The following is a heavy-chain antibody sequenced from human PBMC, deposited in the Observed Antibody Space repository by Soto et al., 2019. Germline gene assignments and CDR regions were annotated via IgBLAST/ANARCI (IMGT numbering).Heavy chain of an antibody. Sequence: SETLSLTCAVYGVSFRGYYWSWIRQPPGMGLEWIGEIKHSGSTKYNPSLKSRVTISVDTSKNQFSLKLSSVTAADTAVYYCARDELIPTSPAYDFGVVTTFDYWGQGTLVTVSS. D-gene: IGHD3-3*01. J-gene: IGHJ4*02. CDR3: ARDELIPTSPAYDFGVVTTFDY. CDR1: GVSFRGYY. CDR2: IKHSGST. V-gene: IGHV4-34*01.